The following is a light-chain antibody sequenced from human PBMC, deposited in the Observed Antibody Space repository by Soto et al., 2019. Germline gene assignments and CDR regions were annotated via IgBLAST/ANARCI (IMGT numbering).Light chain of an antibody. CDR2: GNS. J-gene: IGLJ2*01. Sequence: QSVLKQPPSVSGAAGQRVTISCTGSSSNIGGGYDVHWYQQLPGTAPKLLMFGNSNRPPGVPDRFSGSKSGTSASASLAITGLQAEDEADYYCQSYDSSLSSGLFGGGTKLTVL. CDR3: QSYDSSLSSGL. CDR1: SSNIGGGYD. V-gene: IGLV1-40*01.